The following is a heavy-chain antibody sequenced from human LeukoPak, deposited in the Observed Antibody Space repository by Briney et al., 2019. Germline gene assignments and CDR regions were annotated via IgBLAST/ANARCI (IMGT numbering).Heavy chain of an antibody. D-gene: IGHD2-2*01. CDR3: ASPVVPAAVTPYYNYYGMDV. V-gene: IGHV1-46*01. CDR1: GYTFTNYY. J-gene: IGHJ6*02. Sequence: ASVTVSFKASGYTFTNYYMHWVRQAPGQGVEWMGIINPSGGSTSYAQKFQGRVTMTRDTSTSTVYMELSSLRSEDTAVYYCASPVVPAAVTPYYNYYGMDVWGQGTTVTVSS. CDR2: INPSGGST.